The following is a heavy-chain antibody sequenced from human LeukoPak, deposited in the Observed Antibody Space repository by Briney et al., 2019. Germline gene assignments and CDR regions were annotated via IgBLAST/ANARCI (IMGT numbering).Heavy chain of an antibody. V-gene: IGHV3-21*01. CDR1: GFTFGSYS. Sequence: GGSLRLSCAASGFTFGSYSMNWVRQAPGKGLEWVSSISSSSSYIYYADSVKGRFTISRDSAKNSLYLQMNSLRAEDTAVYYCARARGRTTRHWGQGTLVTVSS. D-gene: IGHD2/OR15-2a*01. J-gene: IGHJ4*02. CDR2: ISSSSSYI. CDR3: ARARGRTTRH.